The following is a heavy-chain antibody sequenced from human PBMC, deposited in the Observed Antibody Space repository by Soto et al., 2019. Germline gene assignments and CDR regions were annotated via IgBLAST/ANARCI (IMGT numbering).Heavy chain of an antibody. CDR1: GGSISSYY. V-gene: IGHV4-59*01. CDR2: IYYSGST. CDR3: ARGKSSGWGLIYYYGMDV. D-gene: IGHD6-19*01. Sequence: SETLSLTCTVSGGSISSYYWSWIRQPPGKGLEWIGYIYYSGSTNYNPSLKSRVTISVDTSKNQFSLKLSSVTAADTAVYYCARGKSSGWGLIYYYGMDVWGQGTTVTVS. J-gene: IGHJ6*02.